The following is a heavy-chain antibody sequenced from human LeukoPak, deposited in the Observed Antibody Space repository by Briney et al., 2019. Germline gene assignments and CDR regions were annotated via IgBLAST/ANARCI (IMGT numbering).Heavy chain of an antibody. J-gene: IGHJ6*03. V-gene: IGHV3-66*02. D-gene: IGHD3-3*01. CDR2: IYSGGST. Sequence: PGGSLRLSCAASGFTVSSNYMSWVRQAPGKGLEWVSVIYSGGSTYYADSVKGRFTISRDNSKNTLYLQMNSLRAEDTAVYYCVRDLADRYYDFWSGTSFYMDVWGKGTTVTVSS. CDR1: GFTVSSNY. CDR3: VRDLADRYYDFWSGTSFYMDV.